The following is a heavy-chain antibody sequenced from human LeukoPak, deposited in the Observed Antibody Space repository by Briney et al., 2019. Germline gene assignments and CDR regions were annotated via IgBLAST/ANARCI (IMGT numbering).Heavy chain of an antibody. D-gene: IGHD2-8*02. Sequence: GESLKISCKGSGYTFTSYWIGWVRQMPGKGLEWMGIIQPGDSDTRYSPSFQGQVTISADKSISPSYLQWSSLKASDTAMYYCATLPHTEFHYWGQGTLVTVSS. V-gene: IGHV5-51*01. CDR1: GYTFTSYW. J-gene: IGHJ4*02. CDR2: IQPGDSDT. CDR3: ATLPHTEFHY.